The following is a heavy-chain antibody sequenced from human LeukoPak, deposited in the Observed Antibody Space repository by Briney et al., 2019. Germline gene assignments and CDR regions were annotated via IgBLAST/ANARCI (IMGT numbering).Heavy chain of an antibody. J-gene: IGHJ6*02. V-gene: IGHV3-66*01. Sequence: GGSLRLSCAASGFTFINYAMSWVRQAPGKGLEWVSVIYSGGSTYYADSVKGRFTISRDNSKNTLYLQMNSLRAEDTAVYYCAREQSAAAGYYYYGMDVWGQGTTVTVSS. CDR1: GFTFINYA. CDR2: IYSGGST. D-gene: IGHD6-13*01. CDR3: AREQSAAAGYYYYGMDV.